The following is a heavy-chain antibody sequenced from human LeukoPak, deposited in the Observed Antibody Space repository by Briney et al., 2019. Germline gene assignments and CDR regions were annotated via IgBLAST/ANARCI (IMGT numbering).Heavy chain of an antibody. CDR1: GFTFSGSA. CDR3: TRQDIVVVPAAIWTAKQYYYMDV. CDR2: IRSKVNSYAT. J-gene: IGHJ6*03. D-gene: IGHD2-2*02. Sequence: GGSLRLSCAASGFTFSGSAMHWVRQASGKGLEWVGRIRSKVNSYATAYAASVKGRFTISRDDSKNTAYLQMNSLKTEDTAVYYCTRQDIVVVPAAIWTAKQYYYMDVWGKGTTVTVSS. V-gene: IGHV3-73*01.